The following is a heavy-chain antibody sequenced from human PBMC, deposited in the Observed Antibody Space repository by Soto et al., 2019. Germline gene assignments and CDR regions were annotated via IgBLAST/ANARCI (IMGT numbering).Heavy chain of an antibody. CDR1: GYTLTELS. CDR3: ATAEVDCSSTSCYQFDP. D-gene: IGHD2-2*01. CDR2: FDPEDGET. J-gene: IGHJ5*02. Sequence: ASVKVSCKGSGYTLTELSMHWVLQAPGKGLEWMGGFDPEDGETIYAQKFQGRVTMTEDTSTDTAYMELSSLRSEDTAVYYCATAEVDCSSTSCYQFDPWGQGTLVTVSS. V-gene: IGHV1-24*01.